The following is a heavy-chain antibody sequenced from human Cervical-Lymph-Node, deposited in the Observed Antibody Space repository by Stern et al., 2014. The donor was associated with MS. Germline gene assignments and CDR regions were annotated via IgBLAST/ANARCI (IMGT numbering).Heavy chain of an antibody. J-gene: IGHJ6*02. CDR2: IIPIFGTP. CDR1: GGTFSTQA. Sequence: QVQLVESGAEVKKPGSSVKVSCKASGGTFSTQAINWVRQAPGQGLEWVGGIIPIFGTPNYAQKVQDRVTITADESTSTAYMDLNSLRSEDTAVYYCATPSTVTVGGMDVWGQGTTVTVSS. D-gene: IGHD4-17*01. CDR3: ATPSTVTVGGMDV. V-gene: IGHV1-69*01.